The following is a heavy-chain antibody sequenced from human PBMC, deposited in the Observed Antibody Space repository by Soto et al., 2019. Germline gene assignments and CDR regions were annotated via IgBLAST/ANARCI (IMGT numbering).Heavy chain of an antibody. CDR2: ISGYNGDA. CDR1: GYTFTRYG. J-gene: IGHJ6*02. CDR3: AKNGQPPYYYYGLDV. Sequence: QGQLVQSGAEVKMPGASVKVSCKASGYTFTRYGISWVRQAPGQGLEWMGWISGYNGDANYAQSFQGRVRMTIDTSTTTAYMELRTLTPDDTAVYYCAKNGQPPYYYYGLDVWGQGTTVTVSS. V-gene: IGHV1-18*01. D-gene: IGHD2-8*01.